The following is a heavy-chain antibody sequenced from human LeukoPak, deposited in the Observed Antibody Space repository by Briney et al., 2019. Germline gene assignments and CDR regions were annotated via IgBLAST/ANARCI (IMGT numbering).Heavy chain of an antibody. V-gene: IGHV3-74*01. Sequence: GGSLRLSCGASGLTFRNYWMHWVRQAPGKGLVWVSRISTDGSTTNYADSVKGRFTVSRDNAKNTLSLQMNSLRAEDTAVYYCARGAGWSLRWFDPWGQGTLVTVSS. CDR3: ARGAGWSLRWFDP. CDR2: ISTDGSTT. CDR1: GLTFRNYW. J-gene: IGHJ5*02. D-gene: IGHD6-19*01.